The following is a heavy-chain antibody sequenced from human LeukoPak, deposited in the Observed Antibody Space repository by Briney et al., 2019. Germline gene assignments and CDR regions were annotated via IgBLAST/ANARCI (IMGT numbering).Heavy chain of an antibody. D-gene: IGHD1-7*01. CDR2: IIPIFGTA. J-gene: IGHJ4*02. V-gene: IGHV1-69*06. Sequence: SVKVSCKASGYSFSDKYMHWVRQAPGQGLEWMGGIIPIFGTANYAQKFQGRVMITADKSTSTAYMELSSLRSEDTAVYYCARDPNWNYVHLGSGKSGYFDYWGQGTLVTVSS. CDR3: ARDPNWNYVHLGSGKSGYFDY. CDR1: GYSFSDKY.